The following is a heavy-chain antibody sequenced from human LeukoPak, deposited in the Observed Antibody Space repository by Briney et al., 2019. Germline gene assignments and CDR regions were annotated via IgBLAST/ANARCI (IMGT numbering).Heavy chain of an antibody. CDR1: GFTFSSYW. J-gene: IGHJ4*02. CDR3: AREMEGFDY. CDR2: IKQDGSEK. V-gene: IGHV3-7*01. Sequence: GGSLRLSCAASGFTFSSYWISWVCQAPGKGLEWVANIKQDGSEKSYVDSVKGRFTISRDNAKNSLYLQMNSLRAEDTAVYYCAREMEGFDYWGQGTLVTVSS. D-gene: IGHD2-8*01.